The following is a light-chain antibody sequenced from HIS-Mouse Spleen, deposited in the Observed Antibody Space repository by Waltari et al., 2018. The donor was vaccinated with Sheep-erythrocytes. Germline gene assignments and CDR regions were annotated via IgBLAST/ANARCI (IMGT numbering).Light chain of an antibody. J-gene: IGLJ3*02. CDR2: EVS. CDR1: SSDVGGYNY. Sequence: QSALTQPPSASVSPGQSVTISCTGTSSDVGGYNYVSWYQQHPGKAPKLMIYEVSKRPSGVPDCFSGSKSGNTASLTVSGLQAEDEADYYCSSYAGSNNWVFGGGTKLTVL. CDR3: SSYAGSNNWV. V-gene: IGLV2-8*01.